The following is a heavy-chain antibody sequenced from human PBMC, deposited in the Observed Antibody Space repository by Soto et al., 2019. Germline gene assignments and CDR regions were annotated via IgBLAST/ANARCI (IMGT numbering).Heavy chain of an antibody. CDR2: ISSSSANI. V-gene: IGHV3-48*01. Sequence: PGGSLRLSCVVSEFTLSSYAMNWVRQAPGKGLEWISYISSSSANIYYADSVKGRFTISRDNAKNSVYLQMNSLRAEDTAVYFCASLFGSSWESDYWGQGTLVTVSS. CDR1: EFTLSSYA. CDR3: ASLFGSSWESDY. D-gene: IGHD6-13*01. J-gene: IGHJ4*02.